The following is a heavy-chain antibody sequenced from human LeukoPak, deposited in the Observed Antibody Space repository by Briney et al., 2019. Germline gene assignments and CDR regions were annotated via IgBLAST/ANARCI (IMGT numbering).Heavy chain of an antibody. CDR2: IIPIFGTA. CDR1: GGTFSSYA. V-gene: IGHV1-69*13. Sequence: EASVKVSCKASGGTFSSYAISWVRQAPGQGLEWMGGIIPIFGTANYAQKFQGRVTITADESTSTAYMELSSLRSEDTAVYYCARRLVRGGYLGPFDYWGQGTLVTVSS. CDR3: ARRLVRGGYLGPFDY. D-gene: IGHD3-10*01. J-gene: IGHJ4*02.